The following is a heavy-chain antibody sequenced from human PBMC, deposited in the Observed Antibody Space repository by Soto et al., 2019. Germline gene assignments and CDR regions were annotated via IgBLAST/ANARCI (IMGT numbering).Heavy chain of an antibody. V-gene: IGHV3-21*01. J-gene: IGHJ6*02. CDR2: ISSSSSYI. CDR1: GFTLSSYS. D-gene: IGHD7-27*01. CDR3: AGSLVWGSYYYYGMDV. Sequence: SGGSLRLSCAASGFTLSSYSMNWVRQAPGKGLEWVSSISSSSSYIYYADSVKGRFTISRDNAKNSLYLQMNSLRAEDTAVYYCAGSLVWGSYYYYGMDVWGQGTTVTVSS.